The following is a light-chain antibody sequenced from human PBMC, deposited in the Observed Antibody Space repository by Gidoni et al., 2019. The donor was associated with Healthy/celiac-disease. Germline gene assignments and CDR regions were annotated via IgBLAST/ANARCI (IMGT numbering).Light chain of an antibody. CDR2: GDS. CDR3: QVWDSNSDQV. CDR1: NFGSKS. J-gene: IGLJ1*01. Sequence: SYVLTQPPSVSVAPGKTARITCGGNNFGSKSVHWYQQKPGQAPVLVIYGDSDRPSGIPERFSGSNSGNTATLTISRVEAGDDADYYCQVWDSNSDQVFGTGTKVTVL. V-gene: IGLV3-21*04.